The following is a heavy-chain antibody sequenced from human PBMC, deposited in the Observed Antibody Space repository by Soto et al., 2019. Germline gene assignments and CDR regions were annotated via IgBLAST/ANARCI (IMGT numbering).Heavy chain of an antibody. CDR1: DFAFSNAW. CDR2: IKSKTDGGTP. J-gene: IGHJ4*02. V-gene: IGHV3-15*07. Sequence: EVPLVESGGDLVKPGGSLRLSCAASDFAFSNAWMNWVRQAPGMGLEWVGLIKSKTDGGTPDYAEPVKGRFTISRDDSKNTVFLQMSSLQTDDTAVYYCATSPGYYDSSPFDYWGPGTLVTVSS. D-gene: IGHD3-22*01. CDR3: ATSPGYYDSSPFDY.